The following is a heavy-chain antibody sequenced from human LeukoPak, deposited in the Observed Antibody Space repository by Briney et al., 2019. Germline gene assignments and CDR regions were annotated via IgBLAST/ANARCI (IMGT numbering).Heavy chain of an antibody. D-gene: IGHD3-22*01. CDR3: AKGSSGYFVDL. CDR2: ISNDGGGT. Sequence: GGSLRLSCAASGFIFNNYGLIRVRQAPGKGLEWVSAISNDGGGTNYADFVKGRFTISRDNFKNTLFLQMNSLRAEDTALYYCAKGSSGYFVDLWGQGTLVTVSS. V-gene: IGHV3-23*01. J-gene: IGHJ5*02. CDR1: GFIFNNYG.